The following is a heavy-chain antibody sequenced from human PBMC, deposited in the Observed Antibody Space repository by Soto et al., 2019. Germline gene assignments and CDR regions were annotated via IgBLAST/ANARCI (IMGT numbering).Heavy chain of an antibody. CDR1: GGSISSDYW. Sequence: QVQLQESGPGLVKPSGTLSLTCAVSGGSISSDYWWTWVRQPPRKGLEWIAEMYHSGSTNYNPSLKSGGTISVEKCKNQISVKLSSVTAADTAVYYCARVLSSGWSRFDYWGQGTLVTVSS. J-gene: IGHJ4*02. CDR2: MYHSGST. D-gene: IGHD6-19*01. V-gene: IGHV4-4*02. CDR3: ARVLSSGWSRFDY.